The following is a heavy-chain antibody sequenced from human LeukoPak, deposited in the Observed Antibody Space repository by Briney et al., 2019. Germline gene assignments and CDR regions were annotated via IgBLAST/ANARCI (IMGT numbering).Heavy chain of an antibody. CDR1: GGTFSSYA. V-gene: IGHV1-69*05. J-gene: IGHJ4*02. Sequence: SVKVSCKASGGTFSSYAISWVRQAPGQGLEWMGRIIPIFGTANYAQKFQGRVTITTDESTSTAYMELSSLRSEDTAVYYCAGGGEGYYFDYWGQGTLVTVPS. CDR2: IIPIFGTA. D-gene: IGHD3-16*01. CDR3: AGGGEGYYFDY.